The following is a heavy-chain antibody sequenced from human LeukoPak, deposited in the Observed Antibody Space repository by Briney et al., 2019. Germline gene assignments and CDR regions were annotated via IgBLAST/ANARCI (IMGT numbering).Heavy chain of an antibody. CDR2: IYSGGST. CDR1: GFTVSSNY. Sequence: GGSLRLSCAASGFTVSSNYMSWVRQAPGKGLEWVSVIYSGGSTYYADSVKGRFTISRDNSKNTLYLQMNSLRAEDTAVYFCAKSRSGSANWALQIFDNWGQGTLVTVSS. J-gene: IGHJ4*02. V-gene: IGHV3-53*01. CDR3: AKSRSGSANWALQIFDN. D-gene: IGHD1-1*01.